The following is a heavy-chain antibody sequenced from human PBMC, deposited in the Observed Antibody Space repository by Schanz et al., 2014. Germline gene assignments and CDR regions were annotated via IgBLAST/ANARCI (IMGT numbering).Heavy chain of an antibody. CDR2: IKQDASEK. CDR1: GFTFGNFF. Sequence: EVQLVESGGGLVQPGGSLRLSCAASGFTFGNFFMSWVRQAPGKGLEWVANIKQDASEKYYVDSVKGRFTVSRDNAKNSLFLQMNSLRAEDTAVYYCARENLNWEAFDIWGQGTVVTVSS. CDR3: ARENLNWEAFDI. J-gene: IGHJ3*02. V-gene: IGHV3-7*03. D-gene: IGHD7-27*01.